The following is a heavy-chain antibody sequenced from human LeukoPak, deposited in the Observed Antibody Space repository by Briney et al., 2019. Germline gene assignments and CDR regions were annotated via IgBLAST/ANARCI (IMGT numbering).Heavy chain of an antibody. CDR1: GFTFNRDW. Sequence: GGSLRLSCAASGFTFNRDWTAWVRQAPGQGQERVANIKEDGSEKNYVDSVKGRFTISRDNAENSVYLQMNDLIAEDTGVYYCATKEPSTSGWSYWGQGTLVTVSS. J-gene: IGHJ4*02. CDR3: ATKEPSTSGWSY. CDR2: IKEDGSEK. V-gene: IGHV3-7*01. D-gene: IGHD6-19*01.